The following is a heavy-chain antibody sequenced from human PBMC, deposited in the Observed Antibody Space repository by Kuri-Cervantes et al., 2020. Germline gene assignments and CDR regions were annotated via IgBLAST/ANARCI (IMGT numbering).Heavy chain of an antibody. CDR1: GFTFSSYG. CDR2: IWYDGSNK. CDR3: AKDGQWPIDY. V-gene: IGHV3-30*02. Sequence: GESLKIFCAASGFTFSSYGMHWVRQAPGKGLEWMAVIWYDGSNKCYADSVKGRFTISRDNSKNTLYLQMNSLRAEDTAVYYCAKDGQWPIDYWGQGTLVTVSS. D-gene: IGHD6-19*01. J-gene: IGHJ4*02.